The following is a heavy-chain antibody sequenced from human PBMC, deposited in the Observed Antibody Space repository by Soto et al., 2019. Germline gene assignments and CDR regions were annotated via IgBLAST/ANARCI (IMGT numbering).Heavy chain of an antibody. CDR2: IIPLIGTA. D-gene: IGHD4-17*01. J-gene: IGHJ6*02. CDR1: GGTFSTYG. V-gene: IGHV1-69*18. CDR3: ARVVMTTVPASFYYGLDV. Sequence: QVQLVQSGAEVRKPGSSVTVSCKASGGTFSTYGITWVRQAPRQGLEWMGNIIPLIGTANYAQRFRGRVTITADESTTTAYMELTSLRSADTAVYYCARVVMTTVPASFYYGLDVWGQGTTVTVSS.